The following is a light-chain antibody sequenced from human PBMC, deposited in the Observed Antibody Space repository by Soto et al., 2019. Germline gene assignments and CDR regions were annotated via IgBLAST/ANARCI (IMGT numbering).Light chain of an antibody. CDR2: SAS. J-gene: IGKJ4*01. Sequence: LTQSPSSLSASIGDRVTITCRVSQGIATYLAWYQQKPGQAPNLLIYSASTLQSGVPSRFSGGGSGTEFTLTISSLQPEDFATYYCQQLNSYPLTFGGGTKVEI. CDR1: QGIATY. V-gene: IGKV1-9*01. CDR3: QQLNSYPLT.